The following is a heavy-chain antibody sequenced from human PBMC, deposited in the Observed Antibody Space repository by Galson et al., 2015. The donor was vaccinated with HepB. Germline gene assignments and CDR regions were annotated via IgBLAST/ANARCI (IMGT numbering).Heavy chain of an antibody. J-gene: IGHJ4*02. CDR3: ARHHYDSSDNTDGFDC. V-gene: IGHV3-11*01. Sequence: SLRLSCAASEFNLSDYYMSWIRQAPGKGLEWLSYISGSGTTIHYADSVKGRFTVSRDNAENSLYLQMNSLRAEDTAVYYCARHHYDSSDNTDGFDCWGQGTLVTVSS. CDR2: ISGSGTTI. D-gene: IGHD3-22*01. CDR1: EFNLSDYY.